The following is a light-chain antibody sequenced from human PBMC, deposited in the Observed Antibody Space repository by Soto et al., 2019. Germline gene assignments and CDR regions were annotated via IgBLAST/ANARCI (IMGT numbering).Light chain of an antibody. CDR3: QQYNNWPYT. J-gene: IGKJ2*01. V-gene: IGKV3-15*01. CDR2: GAS. Sequence: EIVMTQSTATLSVSPGESAPLSCRASQSVSRHLAWYQQKPGQAPRLLIYGASTRATGIPARFSGSGSGTEFTLTISSLQSEDFAVYYCQQYNNWPYTFGQGTKLEIK. CDR1: QSVSRH.